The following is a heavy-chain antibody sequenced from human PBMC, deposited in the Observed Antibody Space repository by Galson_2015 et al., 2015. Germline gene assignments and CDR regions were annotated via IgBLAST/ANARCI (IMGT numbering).Heavy chain of an antibody. CDR1: GITFSSYS. CDR3: ARKFRGYSGYESDY. Sequence: SLRLSCAASGITFSSYSMNWVRQAPGKGLEWVSYISSSSSTIYYADSVKGRFTISRDNAKNSLYLQMNSLRAEDTAVYYCARKFRGYSGYESDYWGQGTLVTVSS. CDR2: ISSSSSTI. V-gene: IGHV3-48*01. D-gene: IGHD5-12*01. J-gene: IGHJ4*02.